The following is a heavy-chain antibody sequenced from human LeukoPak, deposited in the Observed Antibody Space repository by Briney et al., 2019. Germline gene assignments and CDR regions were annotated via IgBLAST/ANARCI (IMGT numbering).Heavy chain of an antibody. CDR3: ARDSRSGSHVGYFDY. V-gene: IGHV3-48*04. CDR2: ISSSSSTI. CDR1: GFTLSSYS. Sequence: GGSLRLSRAASGFTLSSYSMNWVRQAPAKGLEWVSYISSSSSTIYYADSVKGRFTISRDNAKNSLHLQMNSPGAENTAVYYCARDSRSGSHVGYFDYWGQGTLVTVSS. J-gene: IGHJ4*02. D-gene: IGHD1-26*01.